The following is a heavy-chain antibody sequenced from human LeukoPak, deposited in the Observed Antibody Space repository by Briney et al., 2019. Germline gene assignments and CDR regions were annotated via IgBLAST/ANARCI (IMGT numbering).Heavy chain of an antibody. J-gene: IGHJ4*02. V-gene: IGHV3-23*01. CDR3: ARGWIQLWLFDY. CDR1: GFTFSSYA. CDR2: ISGSGGST. Sequence: GGSLRLSCAASGFTFSSYAMSWVRQAPGKGLEWVSAISGSGGSTYYADSVKGRFTISRDNSKNTLYLQMNSLRAEDTAVYYCARGWIQLWLFDYWGQGTLVTVSS. D-gene: IGHD5-18*01.